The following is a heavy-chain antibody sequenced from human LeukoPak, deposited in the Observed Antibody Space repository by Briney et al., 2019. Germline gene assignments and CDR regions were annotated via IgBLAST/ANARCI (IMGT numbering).Heavy chain of an antibody. CDR1: GYTFTSYG. CDR2: ISAYNGNT. CDR3: ARERVVGASLPY. Sequence: ASVKVSCKASGYTFTSYGISWVRQAPGQGLEWRGWISAYNGNTNDAQKLQGRVTMSTDTSTSTAYREPRSLRSDDTAVYYCARERVVGASLPYWGQGTLVTVST. V-gene: IGHV1-18*01. D-gene: IGHD1-26*01. J-gene: IGHJ4*02.